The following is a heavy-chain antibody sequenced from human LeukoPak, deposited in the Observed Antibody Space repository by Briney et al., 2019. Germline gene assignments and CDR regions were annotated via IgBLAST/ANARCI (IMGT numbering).Heavy chain of an antibody. CDR2: MYSGGSA. V-gene: IGHV3-66*02. Sequence: GGSLRLSCAASGFTVSTNYMTWVRQAPGKGLELVSVMYSGGSAYYSDSVKGRFTISRDNSKNTLYLQMNSLRVEDTAVYYCAKALITVDPLGPFDFWGQGTLVTVSS. D-gene: IGHD6-19*01. CDR3: AKALITVDPLGPFDF. J-gene: IGHJ4*02. CDR1: GFTVSTNY.